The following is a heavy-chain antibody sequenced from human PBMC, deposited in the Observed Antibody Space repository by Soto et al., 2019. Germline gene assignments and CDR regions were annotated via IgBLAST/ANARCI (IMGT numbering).Heavy chain of an antibody. V-gene: IGHV5-51*01. CDR3: ARQKSIAARHRFDCYYGMDV. Sequence: GESLKISCKGSGYSFTSYWIGWVRQMPGKGLEWMGIIYPGDSDTRYSPSFQGQVTISADKSISTAYLQWSSLKASDTAMYYCARQKSIAARHRFDCYYGMDVWGQGTRVTVSS. J-gene: IGHJ6*02. D-gene: IGHD6-6*01. CDR1: GYSFTSYW. CDR2: IYPGDSDT.